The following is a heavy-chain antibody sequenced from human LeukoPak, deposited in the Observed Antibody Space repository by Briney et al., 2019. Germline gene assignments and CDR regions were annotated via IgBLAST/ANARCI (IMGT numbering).Heavy chain of an antibody. D-gene: IGHD6-19*01. CDR3: ARTGLTGYSSGWYPAEVDY. CDR2: VYYGGST. Sequence: SETLSLTCTVSGGSISSSSYYWGWIRKPPGKGLEGIGRVYYGGSTYYNPSLKNRVTISVDTSKSHFSLKLSSVTAADTAVYYCARTGLTGYSSGWYPAEVDYWGQGTLVTVSS. V-gene: IGHV4-39*02. CDR1: GGSISSSSYY. J-gene: IGHJ4*02.